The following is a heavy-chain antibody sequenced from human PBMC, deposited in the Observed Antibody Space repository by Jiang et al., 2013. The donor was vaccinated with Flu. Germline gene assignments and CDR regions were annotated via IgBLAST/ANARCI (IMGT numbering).Heavy chain of an antibody. V-gene: IGHV4-30-4*07. J-gene: IGHJ3*02. D-gene: IGHD5-24*01. CDR3: ARDTMSQRDAFDI. Sequence: YYSGRTFYNPALNGRVAISVDTSKNEFSLTLSYVTAADTAVYYCARDTMSQRDAFDIWGLGTMVIVSS. CDR2: YYSGRT.